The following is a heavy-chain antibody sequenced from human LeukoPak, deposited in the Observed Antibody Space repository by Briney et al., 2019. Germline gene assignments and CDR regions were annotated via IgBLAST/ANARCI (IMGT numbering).Heavy chain of an antibody. D-gene: IGHD3-9*01. CDR2: ISVIRDTT. V-gene: IGHV3-23*01. J-gene: IGHJ4*02. Sequence: PGGSLRLSCAASGFTFNIYAMSWVRQAAGKGLEWVSGISVIRDTTYYADSVKGRFTISRDKSKNTLYMQMNSLRAEDTAVYYCAKVANRGDILTGYFALDYWGQGTLVTVSS. CDR1: GFTFNIYA. CDR3: AKVANRGDILTGYFALDY.